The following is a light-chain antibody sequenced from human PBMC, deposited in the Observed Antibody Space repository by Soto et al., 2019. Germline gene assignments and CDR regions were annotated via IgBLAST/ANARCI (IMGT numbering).Light chain of an antibody. CDR3: SSYAGSIYV. CDR2: EGS. Sequence: LTQPASVSGSPGQSITISCTGTSSDVGSYNLVSWYQQHPGKAPKLMIYEGSKRPSGVSNRFSGSKSGNTASLTISGLQAEDEADYYCSSYAGSIYVFGNGTKVT. J-gene: IGLJ1*01. CDR1: SSDVGSYNL. V-gene: IGLV2-23*01.